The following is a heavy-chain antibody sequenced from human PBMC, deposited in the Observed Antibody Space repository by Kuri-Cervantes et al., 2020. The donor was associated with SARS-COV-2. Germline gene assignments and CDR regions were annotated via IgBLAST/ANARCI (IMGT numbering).Heavy chain of an antibody. CDR3: TTLIDY. CDR1: GFTFSSYS. CDR2: ISSSSSYI. V-gene: IGHV3-21*04. Sequence: GESLKIFCVASGFTFSSYSMNWVRQAPGKGLEWVSSISSSSSYIYYADSVKGRFTISRDNAKNSLYLQMNSLKTEDTAVYYCTTLIDYWGQGALVTVSS. J-gene: IGHJ4*02.